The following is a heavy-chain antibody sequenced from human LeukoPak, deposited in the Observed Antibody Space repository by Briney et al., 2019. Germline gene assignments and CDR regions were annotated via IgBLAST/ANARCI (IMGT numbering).Heavy chain of an antibody. CDR2: INHSGTT. V-gene: IGHV4-34*01. J-gene: IGHJ5*02. CDR1: GGSFSGYY. CDR3: ARPHSSSGYYQKRDWFDT. Sequence: SETLSLTCAVFGGSFSGYYWSWIRQPPGKGLEWIGEINHSGTTNYNPSLKSRVTISVDTSKNQFSLKLSSVTAADTAVYYCARPHSSSGYYQKRDWFDTWGQGTLVTVSS. D-gene: IGHD3-22*01.